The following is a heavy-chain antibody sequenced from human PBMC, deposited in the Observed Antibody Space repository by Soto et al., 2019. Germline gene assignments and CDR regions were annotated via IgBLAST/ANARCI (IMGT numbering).Heavy chain of an antibody. CDR3: APLQYCDASLGH. Sequence: QITLKESGPTLVKPTQTLTLTCTFSGFSLSTSGVGVGWIRQPPGQALEWLAFIYWDDDKRYRPSLMTRLTTPKGTSKTPVVLTMTNMDPADPATYSCAPLQYCDASLGHWGQGTLVTVSS. CDR1: GFSLSTSGVG. V-gene: IGHV2-5*02. CDR2: IYWDDDK. D-gene: IGHD3-16*01. J-gene: IGHJ4*02.